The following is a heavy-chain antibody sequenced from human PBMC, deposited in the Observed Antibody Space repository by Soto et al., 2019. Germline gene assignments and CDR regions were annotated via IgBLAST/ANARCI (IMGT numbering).Heavy chain of an antibody. V-gene: IGHV4-59*11. CDR3: ARDRYFHDSRGYYRNLDS. Sequence: SGTLSLTCTISGDSFSNHYWTWIRQSPGKGLEWIGYIFHSGITDYNPSVKSRVTISIDKSRNLFSLNLTSVTAADTAVYYCARDRYFHDSRGYYRNLDSWGQGTLVTVS. CDR1: GDSFSNHY. D-gene: IGHD3-22*01. CDR2: IFHSGIT. J-gene: IGHJ5*01.